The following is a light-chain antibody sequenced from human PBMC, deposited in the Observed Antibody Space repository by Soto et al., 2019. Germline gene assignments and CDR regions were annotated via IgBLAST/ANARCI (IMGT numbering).Light chain of an antibody. CDR1: QSVNSY. Sequence: IARTQSPASLHVYPGDRSTLSCRASQSVNSYLAWYQQKHGQXPNXXMYDVSTWARGIPARFRGSGSGTELAITISSLQSEDFEAYYCQQYNNLQWTFGQGTKVDIK. CDR2: DVS. CDR3: QQYNNLQWT. V-gene: IGKV3-15*01. J-gene: IGKJ1*01.